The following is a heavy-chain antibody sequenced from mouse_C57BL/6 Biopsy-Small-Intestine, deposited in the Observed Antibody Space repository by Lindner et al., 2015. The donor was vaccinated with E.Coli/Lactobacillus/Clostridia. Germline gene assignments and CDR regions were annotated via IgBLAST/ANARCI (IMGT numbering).Heavy chain of an antibody. CDR3: GVPWGGNVYCVDV. V-gene: IGHV1-72*04. J-gene: IGHJ1*01. CDR1: GYAFTGHY. Sequence: SVKVSCKASGYAFTGHYMHWVRQAPGQGLEWMGRIHPNSGDTNYPQKFQGRVTMTRDTSSDTAYMELSRLTSDDTAVYYCGVPWGGNVYCVDVWGQGTTVSVSS. CDR2: IHPNSGDT. D-gene: IGHD2-1*01.